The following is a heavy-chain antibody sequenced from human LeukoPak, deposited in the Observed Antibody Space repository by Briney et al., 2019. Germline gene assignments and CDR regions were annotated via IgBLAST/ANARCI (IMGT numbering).Heavy chain of an antibody. J-gene: IGHJ3*02. D-gene: IGHD5-12*01. Sequence: GASVKVSCKASGYTFTSYGISWVRQAPGQGLEWMGWISAYNGNTNYAQKLPGRVTITTDESTSTAYMELSSLRSEDTAVYYCARDSGTPYDYDAFDIWGQGTMVTVSS. CDR1: GYTFTSYG. CDR3: ARDSGTPYDYDAFDI. CDR2: ISAYNGNT. V-gene: IGHV1-18*01.